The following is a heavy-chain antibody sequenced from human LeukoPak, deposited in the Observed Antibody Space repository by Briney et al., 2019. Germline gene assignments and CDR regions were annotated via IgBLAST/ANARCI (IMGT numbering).Heavy chain of an antibody. J-gene: IGHJ4*02. D-gene: IGHD5-12*01. CDR1: GFTFSSYW. V-gene: IGHV3-48*03. Sequence: GGSLRLSCAASGFTFSSYWMSWVRQAPGKGLEWVSYISSSGRTIYYAESVKGRFTISRDNAKNSLYLQMNSLRAEDTAVYYCARVASRGQEDYWGQGTLVTVSS. CDR2: ISSSGRTI. CDR3: ARVASRGQEDY.